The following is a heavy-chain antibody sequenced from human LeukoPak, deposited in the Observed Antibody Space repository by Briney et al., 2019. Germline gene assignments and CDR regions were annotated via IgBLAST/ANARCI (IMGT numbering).Heavy chain of an antibody. Sequence: GGSLRLSCAASGFTLSTYTMNWVRQAPGKGLEWVSYISSSSSTIYYADSVKGRFTISRDNAKNSLYLQMNSLRAEDTAVYYCASSDITIFGVVMRAFDYWGQGTLVTVSS. CDR2: ISSSSSTI. V-gene: IGHV3-48*01. CDR1: GFTLSTYT. CDR3: ASSDITIFGVVMRAFDY. D-gene: IGHD3-3*01. J-gene: IGHJ4*02.